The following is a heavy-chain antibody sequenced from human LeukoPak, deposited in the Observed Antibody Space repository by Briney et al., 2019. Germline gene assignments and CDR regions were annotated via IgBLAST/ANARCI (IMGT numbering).Heavy chain of an antibody. D-gene: IGHD4-17*01. CDR1: GFTFSSYS. Sequence: PGGSLRLSCAASGFTFSSYSMNWVRQAPGKGLEWVSYISSSGTIIYYADSVKGRFTISRDNAKNSLYLQMNNLRDEDTAVYYCARRYGEEAFWYFDLWGRGTLVTVSS. CDR2: ISSSGTII. V-gene: IGHV3-48*02. J-gene: IGHJ2*01. CDR3: ARRYGEEAFWYFDL.